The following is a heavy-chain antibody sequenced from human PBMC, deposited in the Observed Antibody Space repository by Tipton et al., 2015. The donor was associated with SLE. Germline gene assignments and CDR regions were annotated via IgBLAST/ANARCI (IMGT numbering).Heavy chain of an antibody. CDR3: ASSGSEGY. CDR2: ISYDGSNK. V-gene: IGHV3-30*04. D-gene: IGHD1-26*01. CDR1: GFTFSSYA. J-gene: IGHJ4*02. Sequence: FLRLSCAASGFTFSSYAMHWVRQAPGKGLEWVAVISYDGSNKYYADSVKGRFTISRDNSKNTLYLQMNSLRAEDTAVYYCASSGSEGYWGQGTLVTVSS.